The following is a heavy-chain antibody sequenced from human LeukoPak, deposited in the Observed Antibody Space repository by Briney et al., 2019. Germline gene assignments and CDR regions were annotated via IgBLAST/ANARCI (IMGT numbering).Heavy chain of an antibody. J-gene: IGHJ5*02. CDR3: ASTLGYGWFDP. CDR2: IYDNGGFIY. D-gene: IGHD1-1*01. V-gene: IGHV4-34*01. CDR1: GGSFSGYQ. Sequence: SETLSLTCAVYGGSFSGYQWSWIRQPPGKGLEWIGEIYDNGGFIYNYNPSLKSRVSISLDTSKNRFSLNLNSVTAADTAVYYCASTLGYGWFDPWGQGTLVTVSS.